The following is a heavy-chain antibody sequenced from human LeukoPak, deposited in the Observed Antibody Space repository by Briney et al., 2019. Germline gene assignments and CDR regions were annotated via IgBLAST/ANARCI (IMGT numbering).Heavy chain of an antibody. CDR1: RFSFSSYW. D-gene: IGHD3-10*01. CDR2: VKSDGSNP. V-gene: IGHV3-74*01. Sequence: GGSLRLSCAASRFSFSSYWMHWVRQAPGKGLVGVSSVKSDGSNPSYADSVRGRSTISRDNAENMLYLQMNTLGAEDTAVYYCARDIVSGSGSLDYWGQGTLVTVSS. J-gene: IGHJ4*02. CDR3: ARDIVSGSGSLDY.